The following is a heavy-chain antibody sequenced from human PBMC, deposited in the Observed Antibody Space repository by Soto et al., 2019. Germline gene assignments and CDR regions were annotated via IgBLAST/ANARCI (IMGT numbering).Heavy chain of an antibody. V-gene: IGHV5-51*01. CDR3: ARKEMSSGMDV. CDR2: IYAGDSET. D-gene: IGHD1-26*01. CDR1: GYRFTSYW. J-gene: IGHJ6*02. Sequence: PGESLKISCKGSGYRFTSYWIVWVRQMPGKGLEWMGNIYAGDSETRYSPSFRRQVPFSVDKSLCTAYLQWSSLKASDTAMYYCARKEMSSGMDVWGQGTTVTVSS.